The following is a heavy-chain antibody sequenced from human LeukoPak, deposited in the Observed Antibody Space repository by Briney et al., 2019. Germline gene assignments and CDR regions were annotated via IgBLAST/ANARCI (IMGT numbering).Heavy chain of an antibody. CDR2: IKQDGSEK. CDR3: ARSWSGSGYYPGY. Sequence: GGSLRLSCAASGFTFSSYWMSWVRQAPGKGLEWVANIKQDGSEKYYVDSVKGRFTISRDNAKNSLYLQMNSLRAEDTAVYYCARSWSGSGYYPGYWGQGTLVTVSS. D-gene: IGHD3-22*01. J-gene: IGHJ4*02. CDR1: GFTFSSYW. V-gene: IGHV3-7*02.